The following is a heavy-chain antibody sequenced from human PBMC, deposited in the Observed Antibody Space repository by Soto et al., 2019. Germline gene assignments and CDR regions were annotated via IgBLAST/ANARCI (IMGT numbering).Heavy chain of an antibody. D-gene: IGHD3-9*01. CDR2: INHSGST. V-gene: IGHV4-34*01. Sequence: SETLSLTCAVYGGSFSGYYWSWIRQPPGKGLEWIGEINHSGSTNYNPSLKSRVTISVDTSKNQFSLKLSSVTAADTAVYYCARHSLAYDILTGYPRYYFDYWGQGTLVTVSS. J-gene: IGHJ4*02. CDR1: GGSFSGYY. CDR3: ARHSLAYDILTGYPRYYFDY.